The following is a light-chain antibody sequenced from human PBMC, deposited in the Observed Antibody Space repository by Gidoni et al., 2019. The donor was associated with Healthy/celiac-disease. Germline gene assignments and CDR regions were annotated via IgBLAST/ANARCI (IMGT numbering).Light chain of an antibody. CDR3: CSYAGSSTL. Sequence: QSALTQPASVSESPGPSITISCTGTSSDVGSYNLVSWYQQHPGKAPKLMIYEGSKRPSGVSNRFSGSKSGNTASLTISGLQAEDEADYYCCSYAGSSTLFGGGTKLTVL. J-gene: IGLJ3*02. CDR2: EGS. CDR1: SSDVGSYNL. V-gene: IGLV2-23*01.